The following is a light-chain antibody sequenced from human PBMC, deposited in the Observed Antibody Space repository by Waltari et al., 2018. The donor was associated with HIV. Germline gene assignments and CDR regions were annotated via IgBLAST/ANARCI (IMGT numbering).Light chain of an antibody. CDR2: ENN. J-gene: IGLJ2*01. Sequence: SVLTQPPSLSAAPGQKVTISCYGSDSDIGNNYVSWYQQLPETAPKLLIHENNKRPSWIPDRFSGSKSGTSATLAITGLQTGDEADYFCGTWDSNLSVVLFGGGTKLTVL. CDR1: DSDIGNNY. CDR3: GTWDSNLSVVL. V-gene: IGLV1-51*01.